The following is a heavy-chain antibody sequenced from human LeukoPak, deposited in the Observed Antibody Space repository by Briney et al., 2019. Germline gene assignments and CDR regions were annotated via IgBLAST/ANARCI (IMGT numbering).Heavy chain of an antibody. Sequence: SEILSLTCTVSGGSISSGSYYWSWIRQPAGKGLEWIGRIYTSGSTNYNPSLKSRVTVSVDTSKNQFSLKLSSVTAADTAVYYCARDRGELDYWGQGTLVTVSS. CDR2: IYTSGST. J-gene: IGHJ4*02. CDR3: ARDRGELDY. V-gene: IGHV4-61*02. D-gene: IGHD1-26*01. CDR1: GGSISSGSYY.